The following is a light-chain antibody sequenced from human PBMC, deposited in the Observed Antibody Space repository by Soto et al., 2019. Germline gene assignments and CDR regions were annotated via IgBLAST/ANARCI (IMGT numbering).Light chain of an antibody. CDR1: QSISDW. Sequence: DIQMTQSPSTLSASVGDRVTITCRARQSISDWLAWYQQKPGKAPKLLIYKASSLESGVPSRFSGSGSGKEFTLTISSLQPDDFATYYCLQYDRLWTFGERHDSLWTFGQGTKVDIK. J-gene: IGKJ1*01. CDR3: LQYDRLWTFGERHDSLWT. CDR2: KAS. V-gene: IGKV1-5*03.